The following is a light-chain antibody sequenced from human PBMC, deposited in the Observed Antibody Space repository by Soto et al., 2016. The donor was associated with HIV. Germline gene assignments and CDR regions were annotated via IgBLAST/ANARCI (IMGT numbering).Light chain of an antibody. Sequence: VVMTQSPLSLPVTLGQPASISCRSSQSLVHSDGNTYLNWFHQRPGQSPRRLIYKISKRDSGVPDRFSGSGSGTDFTLKISRVEAEDVGIYYCMQSLQTYTLGQGTKLEI. CDR3: MQSLQTYT. CDR2: KIS. CDR1: QSLVHSDGNTY. V-gene: IGKV2-30*02. J-gene: IGKJ2*01.